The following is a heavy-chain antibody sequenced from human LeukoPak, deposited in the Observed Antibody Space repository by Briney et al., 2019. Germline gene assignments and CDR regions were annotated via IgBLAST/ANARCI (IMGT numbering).Heavy chain of an antibody. CDR2: ISHDGSNK. CDR1: GFTFRSYG. Sequence: PGRSLRLSCAVSGFTFRSYGMHWVRQAPGKGLEWVAVISHDGSNKYYADSVKGRFTISRDNPKRSLYLQMNSLRAEDTAVYYCARRTFPNDAFDVWGQGTVVTVSS. CDR3: ARRTFPNDAFDV. V-gene: IGHV3-30*03. J-gene: IGHJ3*01. D-gene: IGHD1-7*01.